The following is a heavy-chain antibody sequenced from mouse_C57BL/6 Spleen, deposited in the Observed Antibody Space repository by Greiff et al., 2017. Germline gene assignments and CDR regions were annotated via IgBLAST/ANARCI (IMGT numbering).Heavy chain of an antibody. Sequence: DVQLVESGGGLVKPGGSLKLSCAASGFTFSSYTMSWVRQTPEKRLEWVGTISGGGGSTYYQDSVTGRFPFSRDNAKNTLYLQMSSLRSEDTALYYCARQPRRDYFDYWGQGTTLTVSS. V-gene: IGHV5-9*01. J-gene: IGHJ2*01. CDR3: ARQPRRDYFDY. CDR2: ISGGGGST. CDR1: GFTFSSYT.